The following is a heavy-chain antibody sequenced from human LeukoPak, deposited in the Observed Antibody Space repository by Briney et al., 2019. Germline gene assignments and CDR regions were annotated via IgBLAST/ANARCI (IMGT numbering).Heavy chain of an antibody. Sequence: GGSLRLSCAASGFTFSSYGMHWVRQAPGKGLEWVAFIRYDGSNKYYADSVKGRFTISRDNSKNTLYLQMNSLRAEDTAVYYCATIETAAAGTISPWGQGTLVTVSS. D-gene: IGHD6-13*01. CDR1: GFTFSSYG. J-gene: IGHJ5*02. V-gene: IGHV3-30*02. CDR2: IRYDGSNK. CDR3: ATIETAAAGTISP.